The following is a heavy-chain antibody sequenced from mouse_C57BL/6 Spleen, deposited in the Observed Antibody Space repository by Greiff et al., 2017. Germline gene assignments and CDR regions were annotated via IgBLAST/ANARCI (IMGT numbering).Heavy chain of an antibody. V-gene: IGHV5-9-1*02. CDR3: TRDRARIPGWFAY. Sequence: EVKLVESGAGLVKPGGSLKLSCAASGFTFSSYAMSWVSQTPEKRLEWVAYISSGGDYIYYADTVKGRFTISRDNSRNTLYLQMSSLKSEDTAMYYWTRDRARIPGWFAYWGQGTLVTVSA. CDR1: GFTFSSYA. CDR2: ISSGGDYI. J-gene: IGHJ3*01.